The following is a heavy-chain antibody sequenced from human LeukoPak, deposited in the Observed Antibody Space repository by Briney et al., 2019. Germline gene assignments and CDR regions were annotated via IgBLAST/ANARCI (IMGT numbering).Heavy chain of an antibody. Sequence: PGGSLRLSCAASGFTFSSYSMNWVRQAPGKGLEWVSSISSSSSYIYYADSVKGRFTISRDNAKNSLYLQMNSLRAEDTALYYCAKDIDVDTAMVFDYWGQGTLVTVSS. D-gene: IGHD5-18*01. CDR3: AKDIDVDTAMVFDY. V-gene: IGHV3-21*04. CDR1: GFTFSSYS. CDR2: ISSSSSYI. J-gene: IGHJ4*02.